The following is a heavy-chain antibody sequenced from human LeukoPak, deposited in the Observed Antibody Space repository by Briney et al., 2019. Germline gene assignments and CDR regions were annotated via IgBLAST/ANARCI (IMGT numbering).Heavy chain of an antibody. J-gene: IGHJ4*02. Sequence: GGSLRLSCAASGVAFSNYVMNWVRQAPGKGLEWVSGISANSGNTYYADSVKGRFTISRDNSKNTHYLQMSSLRAEDTGIYYCAKGGHYSFFDYWGQGTLVTVSS. CDR2: ISANSGNT. CDR1: GVAFSNYV. D-gene: IGHD4-11*01. V-gene: IGHV3-23*01. CDR3: AKGGHYSFFDY.